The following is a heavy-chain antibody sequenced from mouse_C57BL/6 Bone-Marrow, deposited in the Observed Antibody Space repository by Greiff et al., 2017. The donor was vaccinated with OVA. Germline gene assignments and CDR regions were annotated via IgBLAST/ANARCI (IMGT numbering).Heavy chain of an antibody. J-gene: IGHJ1*03. CDR1: GYTFTDYE. Sequence: QVQLQQSGAELVRPGASVTLSCKASGYTFTDYEMHWVKQTPVHGLEWIGAIDPETGGTAYNQKFKGKAILTAYKSSSTAYMELRSLTSEDSAVYYCTRHPAFIWGTGTTVTVSS. CDR2: IDPETGGT. CDR3: TRHPAFI. D-gene: IGHD6-1*01. V-gene: IGHV1-15*01.